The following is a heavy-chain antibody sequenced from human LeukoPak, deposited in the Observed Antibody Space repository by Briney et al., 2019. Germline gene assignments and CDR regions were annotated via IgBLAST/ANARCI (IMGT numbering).Heavy chain of an antibody. CDR1: GVTFSSYA. D-gene: IGHD2/OR15-2a*01. CDR3: ARGSDVEYFYMDV. Sequence: SVKVSCKASGVTFSSYAICWVRQAPGQGLEWMGGIIPIFGRTHYSQKFQGRVTITAGKSTNTTYMDLNSLRSEDTAVYYCARGSDVEYFYMDVWGKGTTVTVSS. V-gene: IGHV1-69*06. CDR2: IIPIFGRT. J-gene: IGHJ6*03.